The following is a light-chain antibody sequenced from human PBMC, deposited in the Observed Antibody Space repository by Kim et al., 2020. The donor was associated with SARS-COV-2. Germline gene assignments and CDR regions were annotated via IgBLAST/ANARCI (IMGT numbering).Light chain of an antibody. J-gene: IGKJ1*01. V-gene: IGKV3-15*01. Sequence: EVVMTQSPATLSVSPGERATLSCRASQSISSNLAWYQHKPGQAPRLLIYGVSTRATGVPARFSGSGSGTEFTLTISSLQSEDFAVYYCQHYNNWPPWTFGQGTKVDIK. CDR2: GVS. CDR1: QSISSN. CDR3: QHYNNWPPWT.